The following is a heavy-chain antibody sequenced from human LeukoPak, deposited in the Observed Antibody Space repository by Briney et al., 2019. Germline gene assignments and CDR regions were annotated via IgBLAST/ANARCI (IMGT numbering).Heavy chain of an antibody. J-gene: IGHJ4*02. CDR2: IYYSGST. Sequence: SETLSLTCTVSGGSISSSSYYWGWIRQPPGKGLEWIGYIYYSGSTNYNPSLKSRVTISVDTSKNQFSLKLSSVTAADTAVYYCARGAVGATILDYWGQGTLVTVSS. V-gene: IGHV4-61*05. D-gene: IGHD1-26*01. CDR1: GGSISSSSYY. CDR3: ARGAVGATILDY.